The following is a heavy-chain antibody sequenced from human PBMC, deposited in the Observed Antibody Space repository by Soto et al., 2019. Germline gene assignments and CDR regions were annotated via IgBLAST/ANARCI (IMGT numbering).Heavy chain of an antibody. CDR3: VKDWTCNKCPCLDV. V-gene: IGHV3-23*01. Sequence: EVEVLESGGGLQQPGGSLRLSCVASGFTFNAHAMTWVRQGPGVGLEWTSSISGDGESTYYAGSVKARFNVSRDNSKNTLTLEMNSLRVDDTATYYCVKDWTCNKCPCLDVWGQGTTVTVSS. CDR1: GFTFNAHA. D-gene: IGHD1-1*01. J-gene: IGHJ6*02. CDR2: ISGDGEST.